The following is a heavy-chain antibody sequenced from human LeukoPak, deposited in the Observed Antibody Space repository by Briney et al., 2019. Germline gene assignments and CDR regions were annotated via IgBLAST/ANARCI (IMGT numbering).Heavy chain of an antibody. J-gene: IGHJ4*02. CDR2: IKQDGAEK. D-gene: IGHD2-2*01. Sequence: GGSLRLSCVGSGFSFGSYWMHWVRQAPGKGLEWVANIKQDGAEKYYVDSVKGRFTISRDNAKSSLYLQMNSLRAEDTAVYYCASPYCSSTSCSTLHDFWGQGTLVTVSS. V-gene: IGHV3-7*01. CDR3: ASPYCSSTSCSTLHDF. CDR1: GFSFGSYW.